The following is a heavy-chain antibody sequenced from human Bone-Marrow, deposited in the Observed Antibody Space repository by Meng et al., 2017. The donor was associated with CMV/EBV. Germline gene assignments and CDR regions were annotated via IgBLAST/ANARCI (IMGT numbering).Heavy chain of an antibody. CDR3: ARGRYCSSTSCYRYYYYGMDV. CDR1: GYTFTSYY. Sequence: ASVKVSCKASGYTFTSYYMHWVRQAPGQGLEWMGWINPNSGGTNYAQKFQGRVTMTRDTSISTAYMELSRLRSDDTAVYYGARGRYCSSTSCYRYYYYGMDVWGQGTTVTVSS. CDR2: INPNSGGT. J-gene: IGHJ6*02. V-gene: IGHV1-2*02. D-gene: IGHD2-2*02.